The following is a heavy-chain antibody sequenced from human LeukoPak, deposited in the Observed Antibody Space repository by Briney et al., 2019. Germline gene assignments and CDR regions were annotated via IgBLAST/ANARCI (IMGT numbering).Heavy chain of an antibody. V-gene: IGHV4-34*01. D-gene: IGHD3-10*01. J-gene: IGHJ4*02. Sequence: SETLSLTCAVYGGSFSGYYWSWIRQPPGKGLEWIGEINHSGSTNYNPSLKSRVTISVDTSKNQFSLKLSSVTAADTAVYYCARVGRNYITMVPLAYFDYWGQGTLVTVSS. CDR3: ARVGRNYITMVPLAYFDY. CDR1: GGSFSGYY. CDR2: INHSGST.